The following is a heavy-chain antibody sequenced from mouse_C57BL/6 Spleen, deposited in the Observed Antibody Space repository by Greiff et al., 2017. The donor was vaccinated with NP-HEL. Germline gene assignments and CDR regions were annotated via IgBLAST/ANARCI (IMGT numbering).Heavy chain of an antibody. CDR2: ISSGSSTI. J-gene: IGHJ4*01. Sequence: EVMLVESGGGLVKPGGSLKLSCAASGFTFSDYGMHWVRQAPEKGLEWVAYISSGSSTIYYADTVKGRFTISRDNAKNTLFLQMTSLRSEDTAMYYCARLLYDYDGYYYAMDYWGQGTSVTVSS. V-gene: IGHV5-17*01. D-gene: IGHD2-4*01. CDR3: ARLLYDYDGYYYAMDY. CDR1: GFTFSDYG.